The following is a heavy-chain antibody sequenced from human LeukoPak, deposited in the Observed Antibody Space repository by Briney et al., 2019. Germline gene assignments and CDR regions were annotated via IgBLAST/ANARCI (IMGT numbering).Heavy chain of an antibody. V-gene: IGHV4-39*01. Sequence: SETLSLTCTVSGGSISSYYWGWIRQPPGKGLEWIGSIYYSGSTYYNPSLKSRVTISVDTSKNQFSLKLSSVTAADTAVYYCARAQTTYYDFWSGYYYDYWGQGTLVTVSS. CDR2: IYYSGST. CDR1: GGSISSYY. J-gene: IGHJ4*02. D-gene: IGHD3-3*01. CDR3: ARAQTTYYDFWSGYYYDY.